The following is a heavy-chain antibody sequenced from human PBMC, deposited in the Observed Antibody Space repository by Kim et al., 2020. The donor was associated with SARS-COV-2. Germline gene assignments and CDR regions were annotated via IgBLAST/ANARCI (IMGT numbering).Heavy chain of an antibody. V-gene: IGHV1-69*13. CDR1: GGTFSSYA. J-gene: IGHJ6*02. CDR3: ARDGSRLGFGELLGPNYYYYGMDV. Sequence: SVKVSCKASGGTFSSYAISWVRQAPGQGLEWMGGIIPIFGTANYAQKFQGRVTITADESTSTAYMELSSLRSEDTAVYYCARDGSRLGFGELLGPNYYYYGMDVWGQGTTVTVSS. CDR2: IIPIFGTA. D-gene: IGHD3-10*01.